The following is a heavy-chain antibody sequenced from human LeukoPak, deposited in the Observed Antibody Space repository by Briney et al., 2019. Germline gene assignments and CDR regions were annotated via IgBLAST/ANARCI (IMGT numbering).Heavy chain of an antibody. V-gene: IGHV3-48*02. D-gene: IGHD2-15*01. J-gene: IGHJ4*02. CDR1: GFTFSSFT. Sequence: GGSLRLSCAASGFTFSSFTMNWARQVPGKGLEWISYISLGNSTMFYADSVKGRFTISRDNAKNSLYLQMNGLRDDDTAVYYCARVGNGRSWDYWGQGTLVSVSS. CDR2: ISLGNSTM. CDR3: ARVGNGRSWDY.